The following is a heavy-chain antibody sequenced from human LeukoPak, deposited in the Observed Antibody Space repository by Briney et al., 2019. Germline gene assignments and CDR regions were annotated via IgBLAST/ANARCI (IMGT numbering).Heavy chain of an antibody. V-gene: IGHV1-69*04. D-gene: IGHD2-15*01. J-gene: IGHJ4*02. CDR3: AREICSGGSCYPDY. Sequence: ASVKVSCKASGYTFTSYGISWVRQAPGQGLEWMGRIIPILGIANYAQKFQGRVTITADKSTSTAYMELSSLRSEDTAVYYCAREICSGGSCYPDYWGQGTLVTVSS. CDR1: GYTFTSYG. CDR2: IIPILGIA.